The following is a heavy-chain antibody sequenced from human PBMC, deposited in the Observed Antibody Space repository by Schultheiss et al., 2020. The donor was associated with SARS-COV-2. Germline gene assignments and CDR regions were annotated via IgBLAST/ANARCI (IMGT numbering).Heavy chain of an antibody. CDR3: AKGTRIMITFGGVTTDY. V-gene: IGHV3-30*04. Sequence: GGSLRLSCSASGFTFSSYAMHWVRQAPGKGLEWVAVISYDGSNKYYADSVKGRFTISRDNSKNTLYLQMNSLRAEDTAVYYCAKGTRIMITFGGVTTDYWGQGTLVTVSS. J-gene: IGHJ4*02. CDR1: GFTFSSYA. D-gene: IGHD3-16*01. CDR2: ISYDGSNK.